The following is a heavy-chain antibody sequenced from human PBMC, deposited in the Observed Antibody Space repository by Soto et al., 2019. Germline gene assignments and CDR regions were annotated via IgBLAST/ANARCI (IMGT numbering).Heavy chain of an antibody. Sequence: SETLSLTCTVSGGSISSGDYYWSWIRQPPGKGLEWIGYNYYSGSTYYNPSLKSRVTISVDTSKNQFSLKLSSVTAADTAVYYCARDSSGYLFDYWGQGTLVTV. CDR2: NYYSGST. CDR3: ARDSSGYLFDY. CDR1: GGSISSGDYY. J-gene: IGHJ4*02. D-gene: IGHD3-22*01. V-gene: IGHV4-30-4*01.